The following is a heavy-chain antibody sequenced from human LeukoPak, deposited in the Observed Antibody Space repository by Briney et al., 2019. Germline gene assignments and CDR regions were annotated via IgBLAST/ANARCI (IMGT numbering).Heavy chain of an antibody. J-gene: IGHJ4*02. CDR3: AAQYCSGGSCYDY. Sequence: ASVKVSCKASGYTFTGYYMHWVRQAPGQGLEWMRRINPNSGGTNYAQKFQGRVTMTRDTSISTAYMELSRLRSDDTAVYYCAAQYCSGGSCYDYWGQGTLVTVSS. D-gene: IGHD2-15*01. CDR2: INPNSGGT. V-gene: IGHV1-2*06. CDR1: GYTFTGYY.